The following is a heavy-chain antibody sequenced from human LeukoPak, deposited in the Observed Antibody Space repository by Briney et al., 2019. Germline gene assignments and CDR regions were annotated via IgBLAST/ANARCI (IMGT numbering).Heavy chain of an antibody. J-gene: IGHJ4*02. CDR1: GGSNSSGGYY. CDR3: AREGEAASGSYLFDF. D-gene: IGHD1-26*01. CDR2: IYYSGST. Sequence: PSETLSLTCTVSGGSNSSGGYYWSWIRQYPGKGLEWIGYIYYSGSTYYNPSLKSRVTMSVDTSKNQFSLKLNSVTAADTAVYYCAREGEAASGSYLFDFWGQGTLVTVSS. V-gene: IGHV4-31*03.